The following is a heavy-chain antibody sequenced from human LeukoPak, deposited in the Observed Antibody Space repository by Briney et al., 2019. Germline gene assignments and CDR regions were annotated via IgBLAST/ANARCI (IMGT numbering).Heavy chain of an antibody. Sequence: GSLRLSCAASEFTVSNNYMSWVRQAPGKGLEWVSVVYSGGSTHYADSVRGRFTISRDNSKNTLFLQMNSLRTEDTAVYYCARHSSSWYGYFQHWGQGTLVTVSS. CDR1: EFTVSNNY. V-gene: IGHV3-66*04. J-gene: IGHJ1*01. CDR2: VYSGGST. CDR3: ARHSSSWYGYFQH. D-gene: IGHD6-13*01.